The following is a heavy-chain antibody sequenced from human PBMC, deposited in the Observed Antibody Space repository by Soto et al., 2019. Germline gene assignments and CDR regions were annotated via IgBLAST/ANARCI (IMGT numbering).Heavy chain of an antibody. CDR2: ISYDGSNK. J-gene: IGHJ5*02. CDR1: GFTFSSYG. V-gene: IGHV3-30*18. Sequence: GGSLRLSCAASGFTFSSYGMHWVRQAPGKGLEWVAVISYDGSNKYYADSVKGRFTISRDNSKNTLYLQMNSLRAEDTAVYYCAKEFWSGSTPDRWGQGTLVTVSS. D-gene: IGHD3-3*01. CDR3: AKEFWSGSTPDR.